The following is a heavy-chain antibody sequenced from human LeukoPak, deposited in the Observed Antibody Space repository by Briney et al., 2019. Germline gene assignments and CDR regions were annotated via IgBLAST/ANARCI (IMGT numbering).Heavy chain of an antibody. CDR2: INPNSGGT. Sequence: ASVTVSCKASGYTFTGYYMHWVRQAPGQGLEWMGWINPNSGGTNYAQKFQGRVTMTRDTSISTAYMELSRLRSDDTAVYYCAGGPRGGIAVGGGGYFDYWGQGTLVTVSS. D-gene: IGHD6-19*01. J-gene: IGHJ4*02. CDR3: AGGPRGGIAVGGGGYFDY. V-gene: IGHV1-2*02. CDR1: GYTFTGYY.